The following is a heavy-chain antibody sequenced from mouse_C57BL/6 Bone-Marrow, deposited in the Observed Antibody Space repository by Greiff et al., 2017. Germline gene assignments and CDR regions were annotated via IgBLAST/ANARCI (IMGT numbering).Heavy chain of an antibody. D-gene: IGHD2-12*01. CDR2: VHPYNGGT. V-gene: IGHV1-36*01. J-gene: IGHJ1*01. CDR1: GFTFTDYY. CDR3: AREDSWFPYWFFDV. Sequence: VQLQQSGPVLVKPGPSVKISCKASGFTFTDYYMHWVKQSHGKSLEWIGLVHPYNGGTSYNQKFKGKATLTVDTSSSTVYMELNSLTSEDSAVYYCAREDSWFPYWFFDVWGPGTTVTVSS.